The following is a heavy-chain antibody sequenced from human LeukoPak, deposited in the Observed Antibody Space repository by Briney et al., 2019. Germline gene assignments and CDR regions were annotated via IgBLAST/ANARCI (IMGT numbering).Heavy chain of an antibody. Sequence: SQTLSLTCAISGDSFSSNSAAWNWLRQSPSRGLEWLGRTYFGSKLYNDYAVAVKSRITINPETFKNQFSLQLNSVTPEDTAVYYCARGSSPSHFDYWGQGTLVTVSS. CDR3: ARGSSPSHFDY. CDR1: GDSFSSNSAA. D-gene: IGHD2-15*01. V-gene: IGHV6-1*01. J-gene: IGHJ4*02. CDR2: TYFGSKLYN.